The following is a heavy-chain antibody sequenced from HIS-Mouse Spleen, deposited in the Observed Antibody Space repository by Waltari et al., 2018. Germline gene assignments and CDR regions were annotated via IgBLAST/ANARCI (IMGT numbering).Heavy chain of an antibody. D-gene: IGHD6-13*01. V-gene: IGHV4-39*07. CDR3: AREIPYSSSWYDWYFDL. CDR1: GGSISSSSYY. CDR2: IYYSGST. J-gene: IGHJ2*01. Sequence: QLQLQESGPGLVKPSETLSLPCTFSGGSISSSSYYWGWLRPTPGKGLDWIGGIYYSGSTYYNPSLKSRVTISVDTSKNQFSLKLSSVTAADTAVYYCAREIPYSSSWYDWYFDLWGRGTLVTVSS.